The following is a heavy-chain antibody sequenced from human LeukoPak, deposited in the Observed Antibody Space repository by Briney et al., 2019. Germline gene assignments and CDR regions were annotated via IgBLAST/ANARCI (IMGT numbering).Heavy chain of an antibody. D-gene: IGHD5/OR15-5a*01. CDR3: ARDWHSVSSTREIYFDY. V-gene: IGHV1-18*01. Sequence: ASVKVSCKASGYTFSSYGISWVRQAPGQGLEWMGWISRHSGHTNYAQNLQGRVTMTTDTSTSTAYMEVRSLRYDDTAVYYCARDWHSVSSTREIYFDYWGQGTRVTVSS. CDR2: ISRHSGHT. CDR1: GYTFSSYG. J-gene: IGHJ4*02.